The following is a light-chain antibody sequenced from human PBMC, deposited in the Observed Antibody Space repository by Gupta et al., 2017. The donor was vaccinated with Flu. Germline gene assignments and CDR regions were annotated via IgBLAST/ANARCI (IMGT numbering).Light chain of an antibody. CDR1: QSISSW. CDR3: QQYKSYSWT. Sequence: PSTLSASVGDRVTITCRASQSISSWLAWFLQKPGKAPQPLIYKASNLEEGVPSRFSGRGSGTEFTLTISSLQPEDFATYYCQQYKSYSWTFGQGTKVEIK. V-gene: IGKV1-5*03. J-gene: IGKJ1*01. CDR2: KAS.